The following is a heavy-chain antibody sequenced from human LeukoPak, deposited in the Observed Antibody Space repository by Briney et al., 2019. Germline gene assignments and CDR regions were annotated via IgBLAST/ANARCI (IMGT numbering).Heavy chain of an antibody. V-gene: IGHV3-30*04. CDR3: ARDNMGGYCSSTSCYWFDP. D-gene: IGHD2-2*01. J-gene: IGHJ5*02. Sequence: GGSLRLSCGGSGFTFSSYAMHWVRQAPGKGLEWVAGTSYNGKDKFYADSVKGRFSISRDNSKNTLYLQMDSLRAEDTAVYYCARDNMGGYCSSTSCYWFDPWGQGTLVTVSS. CDR2: TSYNGKDK. CDR1: GFTFSSYA.